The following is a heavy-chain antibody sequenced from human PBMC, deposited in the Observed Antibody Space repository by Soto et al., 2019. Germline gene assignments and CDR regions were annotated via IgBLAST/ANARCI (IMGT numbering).Heavy chain of an antibody. CDR1: GFTFSSYA. J-gene: IGHJ6*02. CDR3: AKPAVAGDYYYYGMDV. V-gene: IGHV3-23*01. Sequence: GGSLRLSCAASGFTFSSYAMSWVRQAPGKGLEWVSAISGSGGSTYYADSVKGRFTISRDNSKNTLYLQMNSLRAEDTAVYYCAKPAVAGDYYYYGMDVWGQGTTVTVS. CDR2: ISGSGGST. D-gene: IGHD6-19*01.